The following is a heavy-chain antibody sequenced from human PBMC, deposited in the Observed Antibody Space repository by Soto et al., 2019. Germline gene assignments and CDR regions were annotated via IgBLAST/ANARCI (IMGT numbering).Heavy chain of an antibody. Sequence: VASVKVSCKASGYTFTSYGISWVRQAPGQGLEWMGWISAYNGNTNYAQKLQGRVTMTTDTSTSTVYMELSSLRSDDTAVYYCARETGSVAGIRQYYFDYWGQGTLVTVS. J-gene: IGHJ4*02. V-gene: IGHV1-18*01. CDR1: GYTFTSYG. CDR3: ARETGSVAGIRQYYFDY. CDR2: ISAYNGNT. D-gene: IGHD6-19*01.